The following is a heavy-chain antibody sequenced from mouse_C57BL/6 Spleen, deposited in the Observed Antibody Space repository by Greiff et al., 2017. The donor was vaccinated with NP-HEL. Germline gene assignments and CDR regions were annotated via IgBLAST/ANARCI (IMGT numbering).Heavy chain of an antibody. CDR1: GFTFSSYA. CDR3: TRENGSHWYFDV. V-gene: IGHV5-9-1*02. J-gene: IGHJ1*03. CDR2: ISSGGDYI. Sequence: EVMLVESGEGLVKPGGSLKLSCAASGFTFSSYAMSWVRQTPEKRLEWVAYISSGGDYIYYADTVKGRFTISRDNARNTLYLQMSSLKSEDTAMYYCTRENGSHWYFDVWGTGTTVTVSS. D-gene: IGHD1-1*01.